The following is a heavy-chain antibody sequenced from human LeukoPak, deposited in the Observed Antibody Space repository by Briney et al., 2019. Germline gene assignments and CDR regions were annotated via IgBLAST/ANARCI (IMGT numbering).Heavy chain of an antibody. CDR3: TRSVSAGDGYNWGFDY. CDR1: GSTFSSYS. Sequence: PGGSLRLSCAASGSTFSSYSMNWVRQAPGKGLEWVSSISSSSSYIYYADSVKGRFTISRDNAKNSLYLQMNSLRAEDTAVYYCTRSVSAGDGYNWGFDYWGQGTLVTVSS. V-gene: IGHV3-21*01. CDR2: ISSSSSYI. J-gene: IGHJ4*02. D-gene: IGHD5-24*01.